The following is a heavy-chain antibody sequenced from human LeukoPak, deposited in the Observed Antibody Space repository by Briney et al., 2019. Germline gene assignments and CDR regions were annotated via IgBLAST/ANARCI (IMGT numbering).Heavy chain of an antibody. CDR1: GYTFTGYY. Sequence: ASVKVSCKASGYTFTGYYMHWVRQAPGQGLEWMGWINPNSGGTNYAQKFQGRVTMTRDTSISTAYMELSRLRSDDTAVYYCARYQGGSYSAFDYWGQGTLATVSS. V-gene: IGHV1-2*02. CDR2: INPNSGGT. D-gene: IGHD1-26*01. J-gene: IGHJ4*02. CDR3: ARYQGGSYSAFDY.